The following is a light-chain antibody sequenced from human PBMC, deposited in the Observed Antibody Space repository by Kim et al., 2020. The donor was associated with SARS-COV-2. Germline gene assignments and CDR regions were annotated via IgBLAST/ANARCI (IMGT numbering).Light chain of an antibody. Sequence: GKTVTISCTRSSGSIGTYYVQWYQQRPGSSPTTVIYEYNQRPSGVPDRFSGSIDSSSNSASLTISGLKTEDEADYYCQSYDSSNQVFGGGTQLTVL. J-gene: IGLJ3*02. V-gene: IGLV6-57*01. CDR3: QSYDSSNQV. CDR1: SGSIGTYY. CDR2: EYN.